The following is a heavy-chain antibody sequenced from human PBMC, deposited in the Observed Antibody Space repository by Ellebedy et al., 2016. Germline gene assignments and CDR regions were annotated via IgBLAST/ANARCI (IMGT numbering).Heavy chain of an antibody. CDR2: VYSSGTT. V-gene: IGHV4-4*07. Sequence: SETLSLTCTVSGGSITTHFWSWIRQPAGKGLQWIGRVYSSGTTNYNPSLKSRVTMSIDPSKNQLSLKLDSVTAADTAVYYCARVVSGSYYFDSWGQGVLVTVSS. J-gene: IGHJ4*02. CDR3: ARVVSGSYYFDS. CDR1: GGSITTHF. D-gene: IGHD1-26*01.